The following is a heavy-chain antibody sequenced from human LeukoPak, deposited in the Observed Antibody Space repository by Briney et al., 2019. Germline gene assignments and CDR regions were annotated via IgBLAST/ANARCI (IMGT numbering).Heavy chain of an antibody. CDR1: GFTFSNYA. CDR2: ISFDATKE. V-gene: IGHV3-30*01. J-gene: IGHJ3*02. Sequence: GGSLRLSCAASGFTFSNYAMHWVRPAPGQGLAWVAVISFDATKEYFAKSVKGRFTISRDNSKSTLFLQMDSLRVEDTALYFCARFKVGSNTTQKNAFDIWGRGTVVTVSS. D-gene: IGHD1-26*01. CDR3: ARFKVGSNTTQKNAFDI.